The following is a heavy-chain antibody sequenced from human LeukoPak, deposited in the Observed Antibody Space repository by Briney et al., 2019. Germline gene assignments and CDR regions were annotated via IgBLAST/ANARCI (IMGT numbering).Heavy chain of an antibody. CDR1: GFTFSNYA. V-gene: IGHV3-23*01. CDR3: ARDLEDSSPFGAFDM. Sequence: PGGSLRLSCAASGFTFSNYAMSWLRQAPGKGLEWVSAISGSGGSTFCADSVKGRFTISRDNSKSILYLQMDSLRAEDTAVYYCARDLEDSSPFGAFDMWGQGTMVTVSS. J-gene: IGHJ3*02. D-gene: IGHD3-22*01. CDR2: ISGSGGST.